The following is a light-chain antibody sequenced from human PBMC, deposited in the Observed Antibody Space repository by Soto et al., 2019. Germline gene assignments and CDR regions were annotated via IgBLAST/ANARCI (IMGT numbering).Light chain of an antibody. CDR3: QQYKTASIT. J-gene: IGKJ5*01. CDR1: QSVNHW. CDR2: EAS. Sequence: DIQMTQSPSTLSASVGDRVTITCRASQSVNHWLAWHQQKPGEALKLLIYEASKLKTGVPSRFSGSGSGTEFTLTISSLQPDDFATYYCQQYKTASITFGQGTRLEIK. V-gene: IGKV1-5*03.